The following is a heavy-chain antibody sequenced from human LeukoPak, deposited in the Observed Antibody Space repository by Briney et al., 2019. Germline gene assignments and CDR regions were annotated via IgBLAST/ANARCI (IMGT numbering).Heavy chain of an antibody. J-gene: IGHJ6*02. Sequence: ASVKVSSKGSGYTLTELSMHWVRQAPGKGLEWMGGFDPEDGETIYAQKFQGRVTMTEDTSTDTAYMELSSLRAEDTAVYYCARVEGYIVVVGMDVWGQGTTVTVSS. CDR2: FDPEDGET. D-gene: IGHD2-15*01. CDR3: ARVEGYIVVVGMDV. V-gene: IGHV1-24*01. CDR1: GYTLTELS.